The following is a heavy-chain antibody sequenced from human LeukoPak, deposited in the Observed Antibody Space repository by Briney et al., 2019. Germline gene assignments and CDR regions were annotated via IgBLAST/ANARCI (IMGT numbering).Heavy chain of an antibody. Sequence: GGSLRLSCAASGFTFSSYSMNWVRQAPGKGLEWVSSISSSSSYIFYADSVKGRFTISRDSAKNSLYLQMNSLRAEDTALYYCARDRSSITIFGVVPSPYFMDVWGEGTTVTVSS. CDR2: ISSSSSYI. J-gene: IGHJ6*03. CDR3: ARDRSSITIFGVVPSPYFMDV. D-gene: IGHD3-3*01. V-gene: IGHV3-21*01. CDR1: GFTFSSYS.